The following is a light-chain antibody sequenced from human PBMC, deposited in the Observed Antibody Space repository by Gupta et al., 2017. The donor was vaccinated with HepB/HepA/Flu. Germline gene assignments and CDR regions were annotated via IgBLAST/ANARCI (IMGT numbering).Light chain of an antibody. J-gene: IGKJ1*01. CDR3: QQDSDWPRT. CDR1: QSVSSN. V-gene: IGKV3-15*01. Sequence: EIVMTQSPATLSVSPGERATLSCRASQSVSSNLAWYQQKPGQAPRLLIYGALTRATGIPARFSGSGSGTDFTLTISSLQSEDFAVYYCQQDSDWPRTFGQGTKVEIK. CDR2: GAL.